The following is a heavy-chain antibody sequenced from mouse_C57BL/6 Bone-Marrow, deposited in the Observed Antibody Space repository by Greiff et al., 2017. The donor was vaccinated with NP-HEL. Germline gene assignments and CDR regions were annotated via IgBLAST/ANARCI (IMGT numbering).Heavy chain of an antibody. J-gene: IGHJ4*01. CDR2: IDPENGDT. CDR3: TTGAMDY. V-gene: IGHV14-4*01. Sequence: EVKLVESGAELVRPGASVKLSCTASGFNIKDDYMHWVKQRPEQGLEWIGWIDPENGDTESASKFQGKATITAETSSNTAYLQLSSLTSEDTAVYYCTTGAMDYWGQGTSVTVSS. CDR1: GFNIKDDY.